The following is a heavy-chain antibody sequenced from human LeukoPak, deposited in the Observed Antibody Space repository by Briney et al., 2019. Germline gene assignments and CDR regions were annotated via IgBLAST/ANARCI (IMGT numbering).Heavy chain of an antibody. CDR3: ARGAPSGSYYSFDY. J-gene: IGHJ4*02. D-gene: IGHD1-26*01. CDR2: ISGSGGST. Sequence: GASLRLSCAASGFTFSSYAMSWVRQAPGKELEWVSAISGSGGSTYYADSVKGRFTISRDNSKNTLYLQMNSLRAEDTAVYYCARGAPSGSYYSFDYWGQGTLVTVSS. V-gene: IGHV3-23*01. CDR1: GFTFSSYA.